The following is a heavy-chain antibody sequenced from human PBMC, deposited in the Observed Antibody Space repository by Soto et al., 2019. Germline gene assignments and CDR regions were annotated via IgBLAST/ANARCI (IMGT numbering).Heavy chain of an antibody. CDR3: ARESYGSGSSAMAYYFDY. J-gene: IGHJ4*02. Sequence: GGSLRLSCAASGFTFSSYAMHGVRQAPGKGLEWVAVISYDGSNKYYADSVKGRFTISRDNSKNTLYLQMNSLRAEDTAVYYCARESYGSGSSAMAYYFDYWGQGTLVTVSS. D-gene: IGHD3-10*01. CDR2: ISYDGSNK. V-gene: IGHV3-30-3*01. CDR1: GFTFSSYA.